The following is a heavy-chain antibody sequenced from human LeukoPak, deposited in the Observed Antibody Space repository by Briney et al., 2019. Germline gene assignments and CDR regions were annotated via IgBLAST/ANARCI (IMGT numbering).Heavy chain of an antibody. Sequence: SGPTLVNPTQTLTLTCTFSGFSLSTSGVGVGWIRQPPGKALEWLALIYWDADKRYNPSLKSRLTITKDTSKNQVVLTMTNMDPVDTATYYCARTTVYDSSGYSYYYYGMDVWGQGTTVTVSS. CDR1: GFSLSTSGVG. D-gene: IGHD3-22*01. J-gene: IGHJ6*02. CDR2: IYWDADK. V-gene: IGHV2-5*02. CDR3: ARTTVYDSSGYSYYYYGMDV.